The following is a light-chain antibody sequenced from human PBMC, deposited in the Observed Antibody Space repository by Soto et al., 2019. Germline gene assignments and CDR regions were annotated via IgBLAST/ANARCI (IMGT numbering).Light chain of an antibody. CDR2: GAS. CDR3: QQYQT. CDR1: QSVSSSY. V-gene: IGKV3-20*01. J-gene: IGKJ1*01. Sequence: IVLTQSPGTLSLSPGERATLSCRASQSVSSSYLAWYQQKPGQAPRLLIYGASSRATGIPDRFSGSGSGTDFTLTISRLEPEDFAVYYCQQYQTFGQGTKVEIK.